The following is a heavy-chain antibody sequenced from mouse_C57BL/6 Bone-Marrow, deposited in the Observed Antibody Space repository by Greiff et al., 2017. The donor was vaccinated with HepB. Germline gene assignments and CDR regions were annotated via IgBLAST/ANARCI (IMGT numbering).Heavy chain of an antibody. D-gene: IGHD1-1*01. CDR1: GYTFTSYW. CDR2: IHPNSGST. V-gene: IGHV1-64*01. J-gene: IGHJ3*01. Sequence: VQLQQPGAELVKPGASVKLSCKASGYTFTSYWMHWVKQRPGQGLEWIGMIHPNSGSTNYNEKFKSKATLTVDKSSSTAYMQLSSLTSEDSAVYYCAYYCYGSSYDAYWGQGTLVTVSA. CDR3: AYYCYGSSYDAY.